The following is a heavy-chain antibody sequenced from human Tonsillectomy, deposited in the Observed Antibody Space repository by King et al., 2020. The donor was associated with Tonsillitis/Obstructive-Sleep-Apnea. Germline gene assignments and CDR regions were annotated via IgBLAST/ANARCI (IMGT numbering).Heavy chain of an antibody. CDR2: IWFDGSNK. D-gene: IGHD3-16*01. V-gene: IGHV3-33*01. CDR3: ASEPRGDSRSY. J-gene: IGHJ4*02. Sequence: VQLVESGGGVVQPGRSLRLSCAASGFTFSTYGMHWVRQAPGKGLEWVAVIWFDGSNKYYADSVKGRFTISRDNSKNTLYLQMNSLTAEDTALYYCASEPRGDSRSYWGQGTLVTVFS. CDR1: GFTFSTYG.